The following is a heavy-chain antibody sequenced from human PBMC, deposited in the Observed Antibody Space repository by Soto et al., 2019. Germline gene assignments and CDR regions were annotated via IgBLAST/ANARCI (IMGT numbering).Heavy chain of an antibody. CDR3: AREEVGYYDFWSGPTDYYMDV. D-gene: IGHD3-3*01. J-gene: IGHJ6*03. Sequence: GGSMRLSCAASGFTFSSYSMNWVRQAPGKGLEWVSSISSSSSYIYYAGSVKGRFTISRDNAKNSLYLQMNSLRAEDTAVYYCAREEVGYYDFWSGPTDYYMDVWGKGTTVTVSS. CDR1: GFTFSSYS. CDR2: ISSSSSYI. V-gene: IGHV3-21*01.